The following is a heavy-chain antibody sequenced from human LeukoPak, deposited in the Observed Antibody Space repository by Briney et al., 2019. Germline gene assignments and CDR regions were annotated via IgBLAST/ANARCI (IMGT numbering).Heavy chain of an antibody. V-gene: IGHV4-59*01. J-gene: IGHJ3*02. CDR2: IYYSGCT. CDR1: GGSISSYY. CDR3: AGAPPLLYSSSSLGAFDI. Sequence: PSETLSLTCTVSGGSISSYYWSWIRQPPGKGLEWIGYIYYSGCTNYNPSLRSRVTISVDTSKNQFSLKLNSVTAADTAVYYCAGAPPLLYSSSSLGAFDIWGQGTMVTVSS. D-gene: IGHD6-13*01.